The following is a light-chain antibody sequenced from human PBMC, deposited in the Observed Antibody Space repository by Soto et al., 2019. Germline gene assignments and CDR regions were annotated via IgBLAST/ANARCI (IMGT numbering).Light chain of an antibody. CDR3: QQYNDWPPFT. V-gene: IGKV3-15*01. J-gene: IGKJ3*01. Sequence: EIVLTQSPDALSLSPGERVSLSCRASRPVVRQYIAWYHQKPGQAPRLLIYGASTRATGIPARFSGSGSGTEFTLIISGLQSEDLAVYYCQQYNDWPPFTFGPGTKVDIK. CDR2: GAS. CDR1: RPVVRQ.